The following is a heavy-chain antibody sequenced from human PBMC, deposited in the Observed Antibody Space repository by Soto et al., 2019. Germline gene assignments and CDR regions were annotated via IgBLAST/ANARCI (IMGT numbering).Heavy chain of an antibody. J-gene: IGHJ4*02. CDR1: GYTFTSYA. CDR2: INAGNGNT. D-gene: IGHD3-16*02. V-gene: IGHV1-3*01. Sequence: VASVKVSCKASGYTFTSYAMHWVRQAPGQRLEWMGWINAGNGNTKYSQKFQGRVTITRDTSASTAYMELSSLRSEDTAVYYCARGGYDYVWGSYRPLPFDYWGQGTLVTVSS. CDR3: ARGGYDYVWGSYRPLPFDY.